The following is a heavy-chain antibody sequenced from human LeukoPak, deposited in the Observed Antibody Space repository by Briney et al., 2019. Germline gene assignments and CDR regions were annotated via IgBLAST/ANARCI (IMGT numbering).Heavy chain of an antibody. CDR2: INWNGGST. CDR3: ARVQVAGDAFDI. Sequence: RSGGSLRLSCAASGFTFDDYGMSWVRQAPGKGLEWVSGINWNGGSTGYADSVKGRFTISRDNAKNSLYLQMNSLRAEDTALYYCARVQVAGDAFDIWGQGTMVTVSS. CDR1: GFTFDDYG. J-gene: IGHJ3*02. V-gene: IGHV3-20*04. D-gene: IGHD2-15*01.